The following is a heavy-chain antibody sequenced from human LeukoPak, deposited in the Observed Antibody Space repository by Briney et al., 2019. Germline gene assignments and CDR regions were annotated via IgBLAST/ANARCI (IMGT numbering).Heavy chain of an antibody. Sequence: SETLSLTCTVSGGSISSYYWSWIQQPAGKGLEWIGRIYTSGSTNYNPSLKSRVTMSVDTSKNQFSLKLSSVTAADTAVYYCARASYYYGSGSGPRFDPWGQGTLVTVSS. V-gene: IGHV4-4*07. CDR3: ARASYYYGSGSGPRFDP. J-gene: IGHJ5*02. D-gene: IGHD3-10*01. CDR2: IYTSGST. CDR1: GGSISSYY.